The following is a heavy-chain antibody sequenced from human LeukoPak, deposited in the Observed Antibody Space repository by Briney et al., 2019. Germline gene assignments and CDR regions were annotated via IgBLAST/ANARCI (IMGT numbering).Heavy chain of an antibody. J-gene: IGHJ4*02. D-gene: IGHD3-10*01. Sequence: SETLSLTCAVYGGSFSGYYWSWIRQPPGKGLEWIGYIYHSGSTYYNPSLKSRVTISVDRSKNQFSLKLSSVTAADTAVYYCARGPPSGYPDYWGQGTLVTVSS. CDR1: GGSFSGYY. V-gene: IGHV4-34*01. CDR3: ARGPPSGYPDY. CDR2: IYHSGST.